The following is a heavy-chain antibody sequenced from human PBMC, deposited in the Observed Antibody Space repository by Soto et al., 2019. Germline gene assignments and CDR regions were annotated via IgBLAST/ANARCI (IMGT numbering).Heavy chain of an antibody. Sequence: EVQLVESGGGLVQPGGSLRLSCAASGFTFSSHWMHWVRRTPGEGPMSVSRVNPDATVTNYADSVKGRVTISRETAESMRYTQTPSLGAEDTGVYYGARPKVAAYSAFDHWWPGTMVTVS. CDR2: VNPDATVT. D-gene: IGHD2-21*01. CDR3: ARPKVAAYSAFDH. V-gene: IGHV3-74*01. CDR1: GFTFSSHW. J-gene: IGHJ3*01.